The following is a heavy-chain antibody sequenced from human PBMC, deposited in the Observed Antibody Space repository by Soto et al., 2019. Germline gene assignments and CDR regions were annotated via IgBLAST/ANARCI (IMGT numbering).Heavy chain of an antibody. CDR1: GFTFSSYA. D-gene: IGHD2-2*03. CDR3: AKEDGYCSSTSCRGSGY. J-gene: IGHJ4*02. CDR2: ISGSGGST. Sequence: GGSLRLSCTASGFTFSSYAMSWVRQAPGKGLEWVSAISGSGGSTYYADSVKGRFTISRDNSKNTLYLQMNSLRAEDTAVYYCAKEDGYCSSTSCRGSGYWGQGTLITVSS. V-gene: IGHV3-23*01.